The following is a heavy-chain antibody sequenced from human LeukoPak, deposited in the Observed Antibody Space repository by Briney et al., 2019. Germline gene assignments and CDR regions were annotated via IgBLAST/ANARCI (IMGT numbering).Heavy chain of an antibody. Sequence: SETLSLTCAVYGGSFSGYYWSWIRQPPGKGLEWIGEINHSGSTNYNPSLKSRVTISVDTSKNQFSLKLSSVTAADTAVYYCARGRTTVGYYWGQGTLVTVSS. D-gene: IGHD4-11*01. CDR3: ARGRTTVGYY. CDR2: INHSGST. CDR1: GGSFSGYY. J-gene: IGHJ4*02. V-gene: IGHV4-34*01.